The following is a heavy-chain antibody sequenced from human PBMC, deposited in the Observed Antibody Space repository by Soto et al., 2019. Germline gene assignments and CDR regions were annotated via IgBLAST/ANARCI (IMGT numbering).Heavy chain of an antibody. V-gene: IGHV1-69*01. CDR3: ARGSSKDSSGYYGDYYYYYGMDV. CDR1: GGTFSSYA. D-gene: IGHD3-22*01. CDR2: IIPIFGTA. Sequence: QVQLVQSGAEVKKPGSSVKVSCKASGGTFSSYAISWVRQAPGQGLEWMGGIIPIFGTANYAQKFQGRVTITADESTSTAYMELSSLRSEDTAVYYCARGSSKDSSGYYGDYYYYYGMDVWGQGTTVTVSS. J-gene: IGHJ6*02.